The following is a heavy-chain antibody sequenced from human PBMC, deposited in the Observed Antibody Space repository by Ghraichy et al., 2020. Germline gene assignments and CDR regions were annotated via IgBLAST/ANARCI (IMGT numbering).Heavy chain of an antibody. CDR3: AKDLENGWSYDFWSGYSPFDY. Sequence: GGSLRLSCAASGFTFSSYAMSWVRQAPGKGLEWVSAISGSGGSTYYADSVKGRFTISRDNSKNTLYLQMNSLRAEDTAVYYCAKDLENGWSYDFWSGYSPFDYWGQGTLVTVSS. D-gene: IGHD3-3*01. CDR2: ISGSGGST. CDR1: GFTFSSYA. J-gene: IGHJ4*02. V-gene: IGHV3-23*01.